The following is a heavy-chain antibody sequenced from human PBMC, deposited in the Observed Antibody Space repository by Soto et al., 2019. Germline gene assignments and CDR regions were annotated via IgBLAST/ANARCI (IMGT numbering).Heavy chain of an antibody. CDR1: GYTFTSYD. J-gene: IGHJ6*02. V-gene: IGHV1-8*01. Sequence: QVQLVQSGAEVKKPGASVKVSCKASGYTFTSYDINWVRQATGQGLEWMGWMNPNSGNTGYAQKFQGRVTMTRNTSIRTAYMELSSLRSEDTVVYYCARAREYYYGMDVWGQGTTVTVSS. CDR3: ARAREYYYGMDV. CDR2: MNPNSGNT.